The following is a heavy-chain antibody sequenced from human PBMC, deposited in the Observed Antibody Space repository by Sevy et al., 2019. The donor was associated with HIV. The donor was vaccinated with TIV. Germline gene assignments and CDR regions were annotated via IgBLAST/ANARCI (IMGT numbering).Heavy chain of an antibody. Sequence: GGSLRLSCAASGFSYSSYGMHWVRQAPGKGLEWVAYIQYDGSNKEYADSVKGRFTLSRDNSKNTLDLQMNSLRVEDTGVYYCGEEGGWGGGDHWGQGTLVTVSS. V-gene: IGHV3-30*02. CDR3: GEEGGWGGGDH. CDR2: IQYDGSNK. D-gene: IGHD3-16*01. CDR1: GFSYSSYG. J-gene: IGHJ4*02.